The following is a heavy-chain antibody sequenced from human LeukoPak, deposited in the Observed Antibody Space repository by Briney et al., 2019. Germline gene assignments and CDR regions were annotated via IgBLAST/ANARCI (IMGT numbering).Heavy chain of an antibody. CDR2: ISSSGGTI. CDR1: GFTFSDYE. V-gene: IGHV3-48*03. J-gene: IGHJ4*02. CDR3: ARGGTSDYFDY. D-gene: IGHD3-16*01. Sequence: GGSLRLSCAASGFTFSDYEMNWVRQAPGKGLEWVSWISSSGGTIYHADSVKGRFTISRDNAKNSLYLQMNSLRAEDTAVYYCARGGTSDYFDYWGQGTLVTVSS.